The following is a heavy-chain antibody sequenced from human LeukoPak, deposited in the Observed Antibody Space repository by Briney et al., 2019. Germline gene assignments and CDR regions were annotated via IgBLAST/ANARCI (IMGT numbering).Heavy chain of an antibody. CDR1: GGSISSSSYY. CDR3: ASPTRAARGYYYYYYMDV. V-gene: IGHV4-39*01. Sequence: SETLSLTCAVSGGSISSSSYYWGWIRQPPGKGLGWIGSIYYSGNTYYNPSLKSRVTISVDTSKNQFSLTLSSVPAADTAVYYCASPTRAARGYYYYYYMDVWGKGTTVTVSS. D-gene: IGHD6-6*01. CDR2: IYYSGNT. J-gene: IGHJ6*03.